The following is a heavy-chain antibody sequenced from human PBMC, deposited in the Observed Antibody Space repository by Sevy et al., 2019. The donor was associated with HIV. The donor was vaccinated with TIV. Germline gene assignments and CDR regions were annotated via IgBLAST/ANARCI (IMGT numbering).Heavy chain of an antibody. CDR3: ARDGDTAIDY. J-gene: IGHJ4*02. Sequence: GGSLRLSCAASGFTFSSYSMNWVRQAPGKGLEWVSYISSSSTIYYADSVKGRFTISRDNAKNSLYLQMNSLRDEDTAVYYCARDGDTAIDYWGQGTLVTVSS. CDR2: ISSSSTI. V-gene: IGHV3-48*02. D-gene: IGHD5-18*01. CDR1: GFTFSSYS.